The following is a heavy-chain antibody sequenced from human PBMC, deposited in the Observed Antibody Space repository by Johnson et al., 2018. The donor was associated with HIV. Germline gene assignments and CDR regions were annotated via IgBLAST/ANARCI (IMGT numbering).Heavy chain of an antibody. Sequence: QVQLVESGGGLVKPGGSLRLSCAASGFTFSDYYMSWIRQAPGKGLEWVSYITSTGITVYYAASVKGRFTISRDNAKNSLYLQMNSLRAEDTALYYCARVRARGVKHAFDIWGQGTMVTVSS. CDR3: ARVRARGVKHAFDI. CDR2: ITSTGITV. J-gene: IGHJ3*02. CDR1: GFTFSDYY. V-gene: IGHV3-11*01. D-gene: IGHD3-10*01.